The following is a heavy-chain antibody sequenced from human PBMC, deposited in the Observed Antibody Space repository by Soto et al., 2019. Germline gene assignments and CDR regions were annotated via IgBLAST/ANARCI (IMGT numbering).Heavy chain of an antibody. J-gene: IGHJ5*02. Sequence: SETLSLTCAVYGGSFSGHFWSWIRQPPGKGLEWIGEINLSGSTNYNPSLKSRVTISLDTSKIQFSLKLNSVTAADTAVYFCARGLRGYTFGRWFDPWGQGTLVTVSS. D-gene: IGHD5-18*01. CDR2: INLSGST. CDR3: ARGLRGYTFGRWFDP. CDR1: GGSFSGHF. V-gene: IGHV4-34*01.